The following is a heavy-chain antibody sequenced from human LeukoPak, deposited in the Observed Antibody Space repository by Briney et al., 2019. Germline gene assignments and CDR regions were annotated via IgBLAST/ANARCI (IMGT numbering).Heavy chain of an antibody. CDR2: ISSSSSYI. J-gene: IGHJ4*02. CDR3: ARERGSVGSYFDY. D-gene: IGHD5-12*01. CDR1: GFTFSSYS. Sequence: PGGSLRLSCAASGFTFSSYSMNWVRQAPGKGLEWVSSISSSSSYIYYADSVKGRFTISRDNAKNSLYLQMNSLRAADTALYYCARERGSVGSYFDYWGQGTLVTVSS. V-gene: IGHV3-21*04.